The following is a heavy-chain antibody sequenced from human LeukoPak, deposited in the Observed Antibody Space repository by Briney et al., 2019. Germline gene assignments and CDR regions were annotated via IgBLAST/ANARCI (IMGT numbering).Heavy chain of an antibody. V-gene: IGHV4-34*01. CDR2: INHSGST. CDR3: ARSLLLCWFDP. J-gene: IGHJ5*02. Sequence: SETLSLTCAVYGGSFSGYYSSWIRQPPGKGLEGIGEINHSGSTNYNPSLKSRVARSVDTSKNQFSLKLSSVTAADTAVYYCARSLLLCWFDPWGQGTLVTVSS. CDR1: GGSFSGYY. D-gene: IGHD3-10*01.